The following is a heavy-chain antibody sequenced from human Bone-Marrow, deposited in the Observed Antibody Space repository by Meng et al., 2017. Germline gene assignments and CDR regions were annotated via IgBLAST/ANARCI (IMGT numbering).Heavy chain of an antibody. CDR3: ARDEDISAAGKLFGDY. CDR2: IDCNNGGA. J-gene: IGHJ4*02. V-gene: IGHV1-2*06. Sequence: LGQSGAEVEEPGASVRVSCKASGYTFTGYYIHWVRQAPGQGLEWLGRIDCNNGGAIYAQKFQDRVTMTRDTSITTAYMDLSRLTSDDTAVYYCARDEDISAAGKLFGDYWGQGTLVTVSS. CDR1: GYTFTGYY. D-gene: IGHD6-13*01.